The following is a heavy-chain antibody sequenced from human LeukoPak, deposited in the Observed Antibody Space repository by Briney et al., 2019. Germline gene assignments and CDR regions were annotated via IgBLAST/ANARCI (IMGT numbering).Heavy chain of an antibody. J-gene: IGHJ4*02. CDR1: GGSISIGGYY. CDR3: ARGDYYDSSGYYYVRY. CDR2: MYYGGNT. Sequence: PSQTLSLTCTVSGGSISIGGYYWSWVRQHPGKGLEWIGYMYYGGNTYYNPSLKSRVTISADTSKNQFSLKLSSVTAADTAVYYCARGDYYDSSGYYYVRYWGQGTQVTVSS. D-gene: IGHD3-22*01. V-gene: IGHV4-31*03.